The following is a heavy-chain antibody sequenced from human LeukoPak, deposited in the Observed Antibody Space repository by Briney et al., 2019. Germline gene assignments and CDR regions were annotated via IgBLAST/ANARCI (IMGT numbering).Heavy chain of an antibody. D-gene: IGHD3-22*01. CDR1: GYTFSSYY. CDR3: ARNYYDTAGHFGY. J-gene: IGHJ4*02. V-gene: IGHV1-46*01. Sequence: ASVKVSYKASGYTFSSYYFHWVRQAPGQGLEWMGLINPSGGATTFAQKFRGRVTMTRDMSTGTVFMELSSLRSDDTAVYFCARNYYDTAGHFGYWGQGTLVTVSS. CDR2: INPSGGAT.